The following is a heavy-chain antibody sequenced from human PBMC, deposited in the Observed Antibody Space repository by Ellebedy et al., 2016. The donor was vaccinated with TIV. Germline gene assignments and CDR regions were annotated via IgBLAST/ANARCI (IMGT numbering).Heavy chain of an antibody. CDR1: GYTFTSYF. Sequence: ASVKVSCKASGYTFTSYFLYWVRQTLGQGLEWMGMINPTSGNSNFAQKFQDRVTVTRDTSTSTVYMELSSLRSEDTAVYYCARGDNYFYDSSGYYYSYWGQGTLVTVSS. CDR2: INPTSGNS. J-gene: IGHJ4*02. D-gene: IGHD3-22*01. CDR3: ARGDNYFYDSSGYYYSY. V-gene: IGHV1-46*01.